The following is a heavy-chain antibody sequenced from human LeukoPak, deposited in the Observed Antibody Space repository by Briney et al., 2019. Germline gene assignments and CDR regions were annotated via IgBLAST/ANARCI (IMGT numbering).Heavy chain of an antibody. CDR3: ASSSRYSGYDLAP. D-gene: IGHD5-12*01. J-gene: IGHJ5*02. V-gene: IGHV3-21*01. Sequence: GGSLRLSCAASGFTFSSCSMNWVRQAPGKGLEWVSSISSSSSYIYYADSVKGRFTISRDNAKNSLYLQMNSLRAEDTAVYYCASSSRYSGYDLAPWGQGTLVTVSS. CDR2: ISSSSSYI. CDR1: GFTFSSCS.